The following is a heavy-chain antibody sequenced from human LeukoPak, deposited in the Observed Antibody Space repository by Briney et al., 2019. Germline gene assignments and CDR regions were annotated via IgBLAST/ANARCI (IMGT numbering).Heavy chain of an antibody. V-gene: IGHV3-7*01. Sequence: GGSLRLSCAASGFTFSSYWMSLVRQAPGKGLEWVATIKQDGSEKYYVDSVKGRFTISRDNAKNSLYLQMNSLRAEDTALYYCARSIRYFDWLHTSYYFDYWGQGTLVTVSS. CDR2: IKQDGSEK. CDR1: GFTFSSYW. J-gene: IGHJ4*02. CDR3: ARSIRYFDWLHTSYYFDY. D-gene: IGHD3-9*01.